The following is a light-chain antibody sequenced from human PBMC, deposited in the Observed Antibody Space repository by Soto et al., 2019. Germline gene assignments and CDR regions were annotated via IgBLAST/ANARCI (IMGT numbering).Light chain of an antibody. CDR3: QKYGISPT. CDR1: HSVSSNS. Sequence: EIVLTQSPGTLSLSPGERATLSCRSSHSVSSNSLAWYQQKHGQAPRLLIYDVSSMATGIPDRFSGSGSGTAPPLSSSRLEPVDFEVYYCQKYGISPTFGQGTKVEIK. V-gene: IGKV3-20*01. CDR2: DVS. J-gene: IGKJ1*01.